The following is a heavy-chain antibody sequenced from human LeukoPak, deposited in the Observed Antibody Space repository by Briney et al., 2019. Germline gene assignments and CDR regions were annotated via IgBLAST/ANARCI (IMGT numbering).Heavy chain of an antibody. CDR1: GGTFRGYY. D-gene: IGHD7-27*01. CDR3: ARGVLGPYYFDL. Sequence: PSETLSLTCAVYGGTFRGYYWSWIRQPPGKGLEWIGEIHYTGATNYKPSLKSRVTISGDPSKNQVSLRVYSVTAADTAVYHCARGVLGPYYFDLWGRGTLVTVSS. CDR2: IHYTGAT. J-gene: IGHJ2*01. V-gene: IGHV4-34*01.